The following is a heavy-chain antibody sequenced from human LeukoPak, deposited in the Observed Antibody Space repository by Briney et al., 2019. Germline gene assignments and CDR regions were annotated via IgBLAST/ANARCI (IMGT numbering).Heavy chain of an antibody. J-gene: IGHJ4*02. CDR1: GYTFTSYG. CDR2: ISGYNGHT. CDR3: ARGIETDY. Sequence: GASVKVSCKTSGYTFTSYGIDWVRQVPGQGLEWMGWISGYNGHTNYAQKLQGRVTMTTDTSTSTAYMELRSLRSDDTAVYYCARGIETDYWGQGTLVTVSS. V-gene: IGHV1-18*01.